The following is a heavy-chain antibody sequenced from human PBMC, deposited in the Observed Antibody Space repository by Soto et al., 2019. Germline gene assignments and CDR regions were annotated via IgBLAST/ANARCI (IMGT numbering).Heavy chain of an antibody. D-gene: IGHD3-10*01. Sequence: QVQLVQSGAEVKKTGASLMLSCKTSGYPFTTYYLHWVRQAPGHGLEWMGILFPADGATNYAQKFRGRVTMTRDTSTSPVYMQLSSLRSEDTAVYYCVREFSGGYFDYWGQGSLVTVSS. CDR2: LFPADGAT. CDR1: GYPFTTYY. J-gene: IGHJ4*02. CDR3: VREFSGGYFDY. V-gene: IGHV1-46*01.